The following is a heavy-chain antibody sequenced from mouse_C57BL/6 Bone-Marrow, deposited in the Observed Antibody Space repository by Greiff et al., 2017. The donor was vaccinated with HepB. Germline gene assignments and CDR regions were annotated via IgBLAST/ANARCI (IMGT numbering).Heavy chain of an antibody. D-gene: IGHD2-1*01. Sequence: EVQRVESGAELVKPGASVKLSCTASGFNIKDYYMHWVKQRTEQGLEWIGRIDPEDGETKYAPKFQGKATITADTSSNTAYMQLSSLTSEDTAVYYGASSYGNYPCWYFDVWGRGTTITVTS. V-gene: IGHV14-2*01. CDR3: ASSYGNYPCWYFDV. J-gene: IGHJ1*03. CDR2: IDPEDGET. CDR1: GFNIKDYY.